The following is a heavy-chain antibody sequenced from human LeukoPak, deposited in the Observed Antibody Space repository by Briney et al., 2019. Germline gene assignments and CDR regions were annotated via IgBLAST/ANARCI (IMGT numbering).Heavy chain of an antibody. CDR1: GVSLSSGTYY. J-gene: IGHJ4*02. CDR3: LRERRQVWVNVFDY. CDR2: ISSSENT. D-gene: IGHD1-26*01. V-gene: IGHV4-61*09. Sequence: PSETLSLTCTVSGVSLSSGTYYWRWLRQPAGKGLEWIGHISSSENTNYNPSLQSRVTISVDTSKNQFSLKLASVTATDTAVYYCLRERRQVWVNVFDYWGQGTLVTVSS.